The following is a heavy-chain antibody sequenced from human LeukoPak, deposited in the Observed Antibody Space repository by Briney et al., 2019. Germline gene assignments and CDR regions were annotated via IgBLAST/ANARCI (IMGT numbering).Heavy chain of an antibody. CDR2: IYYSGST. J-gene: IGHJ4*02. Sequence: SETLSLTCTVSGGSISSYYWSWIRQPPGKGLEWIGYIYYSGSTYYNPSLKSRVTISVDTSKNQFSLKLSSVTAADTAVYYCAGILTLGRYFDYWGQGTLVTVSS. CDR3: AGILTLGRYFDY. CDR1: GGSISSYY. D-gene: IGHD3-9*01. V-gene: IGHV4-59*04.